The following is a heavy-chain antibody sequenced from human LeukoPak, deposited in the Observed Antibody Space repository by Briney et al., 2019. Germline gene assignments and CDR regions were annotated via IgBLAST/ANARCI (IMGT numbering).Heavy chain of an antibody. V-gene: IGHV4-34*01. CDR3: ACFPPRYYYDSNEDF. D-gene: IGHD3-22*01. Sequence: SETLSLTCAVNGGSFSSYHWSWIRQPPGKGLEWIGEINHSGSTNYNPSLKSRVTISVDTSKNLFSLKLTSVTAADTAVYYCACFPPRYYYDSNEDFWGQGTLVTASS. CDR2: INHSGST. CDR1: GGSFSSYH. J-gene: IGHJ4*02.